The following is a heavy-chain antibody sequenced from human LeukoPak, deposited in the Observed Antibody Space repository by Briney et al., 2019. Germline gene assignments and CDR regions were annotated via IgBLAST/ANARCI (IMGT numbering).Heavy chain of an antibody. CDR3: ARGGVLKSVDY. CDR2: IYTSWST. D-gene: IGHD3-16*01. CDR1: GGSISSYY. Sequence: SETLPLTCTGTGGSISSYYWSWIRQPAGKRLDWIGRIYTSWSTNYTPSLKSRVTMSVDTSKNQFSLRLSSVTAAHTAVYYCARGGVLKSVDYWGQGTLVAVSS. V-gene: IGHV4-4*07. J-gene: IGHJ4*02.